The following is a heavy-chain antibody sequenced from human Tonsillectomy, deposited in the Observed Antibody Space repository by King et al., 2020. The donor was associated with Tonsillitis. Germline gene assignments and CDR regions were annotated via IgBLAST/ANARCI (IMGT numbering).Heavy chain of an antibody. CDR2: INSDGSGT. CDR1: GFTFSSYW. D-gene: IGHD5-12*01. CDR3: APTPSYSALNY. Sequence: VQLVEAGGGLVQPGGSLRLSCAASGFTFSSYWMHWVRQPPGKGLVWVSRINSDGSGTSYADSLKGRFTISRDNAKNTLYLQMNSLRAEDTAVYYCAPTPSYSALNYWGQGTLVTVSS. J-gene: IGHJ4*02. V-gene: IGHV3-74*01.